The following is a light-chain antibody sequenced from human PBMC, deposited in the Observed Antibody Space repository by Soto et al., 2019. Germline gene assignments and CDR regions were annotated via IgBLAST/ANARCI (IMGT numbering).Light chain of an antibody. CDR3: QQYNSYSPGP. Sequence: DIQMTQSPSTLSASVGDRVTITCRASQSISSWLAWYQQKPGKAPKLLIYDASSLESGVPSRFSGSGSGTEFTLTISSLQPDDFATYYCQQYNSYSPGPFGQGTKVELK. CDR2: DAS. CDR1: QSISSW. J-gene: IGKJ1*01. V-gene: IGKV1-5*01.